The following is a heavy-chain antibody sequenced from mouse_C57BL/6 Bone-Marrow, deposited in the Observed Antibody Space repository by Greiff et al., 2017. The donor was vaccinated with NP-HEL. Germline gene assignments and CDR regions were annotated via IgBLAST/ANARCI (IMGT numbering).Heavy chain of an antibody. CDR1: GFSFNTYA. V-gene: IGHV10-1*01. Sequence: EVQLVESGGGLVQPPGSLKLSCAASGFSFNTYAMNWVRQAPGKGLEWVARIRSKSNNYATYYADSVKDRFTISRDDSESMLYLQMNNLKTEDTAMYYCVSYYYGMMDYWGQGTSVTVSS. J-gene: IGHJ4*01. CDR3: VSYYYGMMDY. CDR2: IRSKSNNYAT. D-gene: IGHD1-1*01.